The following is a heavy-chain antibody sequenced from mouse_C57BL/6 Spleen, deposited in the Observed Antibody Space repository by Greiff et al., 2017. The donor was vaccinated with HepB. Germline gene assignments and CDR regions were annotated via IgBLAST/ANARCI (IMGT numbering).Heavy chain of an antibody. CDR3: TRWGYDGYFWFAY. V-gene: IGHV1-15*01. D-gene: IGHD2-3*01. Sequence: QLQQSGAELVRPGASVTLSCKASGYTFTDYEMHWVKQTPVHGLEWIGAIDPETGGTAYNQKFKGKAILTADKSSSTAYMELRSLTSEDSAVYYCTRWGYDGYFWFAYWGQGTLVTVSA. CDR1: GYTFTDYE. CDR2: IDPETGGT. J-gene: IGHJ3*01.